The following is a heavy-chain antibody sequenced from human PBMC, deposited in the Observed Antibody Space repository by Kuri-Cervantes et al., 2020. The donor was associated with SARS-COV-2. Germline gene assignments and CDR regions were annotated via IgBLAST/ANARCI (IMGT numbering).Heavy chain of an antibody. J-gene: IGHJ3*02. CDR2: ISYDGSNK. Sequence: GESLKISCAASGFTFSSYAMHWVRQAPGKGLEWVAVISYDGSNKYYADSVKGRFTISRDNSKNTLYLQMNSLRAEDTAVYYCAREGVEAFDIWGQGTRVTVSS. V-gene: IGHV3-30-3*01. CDR3: AREGVEAFDI. D-gene: IGHD1-1*01. CDR1: GFTFSSYA.